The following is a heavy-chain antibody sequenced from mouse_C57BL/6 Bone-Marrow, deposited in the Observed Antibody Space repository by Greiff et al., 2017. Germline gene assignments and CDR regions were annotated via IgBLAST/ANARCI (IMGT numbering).Heavy chain of an antibody. CDR1: GYTFTSYW. J-gene: IGHJ1*03. D-gene: IGHD2-14*01. CDR2: IDPSDSYT. V-gene: IGHV1-69*01. Sequence: VQLQQPGAELVMPGASVKLSCKASGYTFTSYWMPWVKQRPGQGLEWIGEIDPSDSYTNYNQKFKGKSTLTVDKSSSTAYMQLSSLTSEDSAVYYCARRVPYWYVDVWGTGTTVTVSS. CDR3: ARRVPYWYVDV.